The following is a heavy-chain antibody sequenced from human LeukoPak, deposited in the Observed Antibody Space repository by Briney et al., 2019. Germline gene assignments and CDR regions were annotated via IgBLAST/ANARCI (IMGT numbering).Heavy chain of an antibody. Sequence: SVKVSCKASGGTFSSYAISWVRQAPGQGLEWMGGIIPIFGTANYAQKFQGRVTITADESTSTAYMELSSLRSEDTAVYYCAREDDHPSYSSGWYPNYYYYYGMDVWGQGTTVTVSS. J-gene: IGHJ6*02. CDR3: AREDDHPSYSSGWYPNYYYYYGMDV. CDR1: GGTFSSYA. D-gene: IGHD6-19*01. CDR2: IIPIFGTA. V-gene: IGHV1-69*13.